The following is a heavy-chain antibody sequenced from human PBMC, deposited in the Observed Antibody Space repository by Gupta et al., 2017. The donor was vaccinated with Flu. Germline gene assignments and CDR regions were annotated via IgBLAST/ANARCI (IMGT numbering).Heavy chain of an antibody. CDR3: AALRSRKLGY. Sequence: QVQLQQSGAGLLTPSETLSLTCAVYGDSIFGDYWACVRQPPGKGLEWIGEINHEKTTNYTPFLKSRVTISVDPSKRQFSLKMISMIAADTAVYYCAALRSRKLGYWGQGALVTVSS. CDR1: GDSIFGDY. D-gene: IGHD1-26*01. CDR2: INHEKTT. V-gene: IGHV4-34*01. J-gene: IGHJ4*02.